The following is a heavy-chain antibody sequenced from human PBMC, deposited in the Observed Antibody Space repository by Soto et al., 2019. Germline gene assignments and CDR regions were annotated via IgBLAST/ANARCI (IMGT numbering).Heavy chain of an antibody. J-gene: IGHJ4*02. D-gene: IGHD4-17*01. V-gene: IGHV4-34*01. Sequence: PSETLSLTCAVYGGSFSGYYWSWIRQPPGKGLEWIGEINHSGSTNYNPSLNSRVSISVDTSKNQFSLKLSSVTASDTAVYYCARSAGSYGDYDYWGQGTLVTVSS. CDR1: GGSFSGYY. CDR3: ARSAGSYGDYDY. CDR2: INHSGST.